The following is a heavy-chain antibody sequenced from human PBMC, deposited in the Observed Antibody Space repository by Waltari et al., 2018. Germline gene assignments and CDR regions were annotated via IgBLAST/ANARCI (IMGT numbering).Heavy chain of an antibody. Sequence: EVQLVESGGVVVQPGGSLRLSCAASGFTFDDYTMHWVRQAPGKGLEWVSLISWDGGSTYYADSVKGRVTISRDNSKNSLYLQMNSLRTEDTALYYCAKDAVGAPDYWGQGTLVTVSS. CDR1: GFTFDDYT. CDR3: AKDAVGAPDY. D-gene: IGHD1-26*01. J-gene: IGHJ4*02. CDR2: ISWDGGST. V-gene: IGHV3-43*01.